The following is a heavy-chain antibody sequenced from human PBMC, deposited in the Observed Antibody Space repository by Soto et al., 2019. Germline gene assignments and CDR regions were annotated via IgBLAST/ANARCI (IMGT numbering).Heavy chain of an antibody. D-gene: IGHD3-3*01. V-gene: IGHV4-59*11. CDR2: IYDSGST. CDR1: GDSLKNHY. J-gene: IGHJ6*02. CDR3: ARDRFFTIFGVGPIGYYYYGMDV. Sequence: ASETLSLTCSVSGDSLKNHYWAWIRHPPGKGLEWIGNIYDSGSTNYSPALKSRVSMSVDTSKNLLSLKMNSVTAADTAVYYCARDRFFTIFGVGPIGYYYYGMDVWGQGTTVTVSS.